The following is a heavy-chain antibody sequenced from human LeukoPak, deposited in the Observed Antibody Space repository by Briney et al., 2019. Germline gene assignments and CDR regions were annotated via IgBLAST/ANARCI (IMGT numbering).Heavy chain of an antibody. D-gene: IGHD6-19*01. Sequence: GGSLRLSCAASGFTFSSYWMHWVRQAPRKGLVWVSRINSDGSSTSYADSVKGRFTISRDNAKNTLYLQMNSLRAEDTAVYYCARSTRIAVAGTVAYWGQGTLVTVSS. CDR1: GFTFSSYW. CDR2: INSDGSST. V-gene: IGHV3-74*01. CDR3: ARSTRIAVAGTVAY. J-gene: IGHJ4*02.